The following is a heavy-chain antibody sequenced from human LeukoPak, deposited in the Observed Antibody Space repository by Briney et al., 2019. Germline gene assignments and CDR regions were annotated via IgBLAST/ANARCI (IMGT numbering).Heavy chain of an antibody. Sequence: GGSLSLSCAASGFTFSNYAMTWVRQAPGKGLEWVSAIRGSGRSTYYADSVKGRFTISRDNPKNTLYLQMNSLRAEDTAVYYCARGQYCSGGSCYSPDYWGQGTLVTVSS. J-gene: IGHJ4*02. CDR1: GFTFSNYA. V-gene: IGHV3-23*01. D-gene: IGHD2-15*01. CDR3: ARGQYCSGGSCYSPDY. CDR2: IRGSGRST.